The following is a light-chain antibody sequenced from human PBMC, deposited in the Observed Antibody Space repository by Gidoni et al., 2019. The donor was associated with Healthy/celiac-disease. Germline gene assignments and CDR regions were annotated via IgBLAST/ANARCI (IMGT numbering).Light chain of an antibody. J-gene: IGKJ5*01. V-gene: IGKV3-20*01. CDR3: QQNGSSSIT. Sequence: TVTTQSPGTLSLSPGERATLSCRASQSVSSSYLTWYQQKPGQTPRLLIYGASSRATGVPDRCSGSGSGTDFTLTISRLEPEDFAVYYCQQNGSSSITFGQGTRLEIK. CDR1: QSVSSSY. CDR2: GAS.